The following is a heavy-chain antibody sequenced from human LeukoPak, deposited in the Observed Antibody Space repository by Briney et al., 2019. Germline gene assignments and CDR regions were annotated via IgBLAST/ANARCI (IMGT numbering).Heavy chain of an antibody. CDR2: INTNTGNP. V-gene: IGHV7-4-1*02. CDR3: AREATRWSSGIPDY. D-gene: IGHD3-22*01. J-gene: IGHJ4*02. CDR1: GYTFTSYA. Sequence: ASVKVSCKASGYTFTSYALNWVRQAPGQGLEWVGWINTNTGNPTYAQGFTGRFVFSLDTSVSTAYLQISSLKAEDTAVYYCAREATRWSSGIPDYWGQGTLVTVSS.